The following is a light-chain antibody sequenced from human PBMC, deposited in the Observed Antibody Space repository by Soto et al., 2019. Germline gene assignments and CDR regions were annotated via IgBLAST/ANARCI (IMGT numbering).Light chain of an antibody. V-gene: IGLV2-23*01. CDR1: SSDLESYNL. CDR3: CSYAGANTWV. J-gene: IGLJ3*02. CDR2: EGS. Sequence: QSALTQPASVSGSPGQSITISCTGPSSDLESYNLVSWYQQHPGKAPKLIIYEGSKRPSGVSNRFSGSKSGNTASLTISGLQAEDEADYYCCSYAGANTWVFGGGTKLTVL.